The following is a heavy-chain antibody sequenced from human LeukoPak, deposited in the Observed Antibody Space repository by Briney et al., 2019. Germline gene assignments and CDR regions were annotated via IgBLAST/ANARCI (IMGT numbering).Heavy chain of an antibody. V-gene: IGHV1-2*02. Sequence: RASLKVSCKASGYTFTGYYMHWVRQAPGQGLEWMGWINPDSGGINYAQKFQGRVTMTRDTSISTAYMELSRLRSDDTAVYYCARDNTGSVEYWGQGTLVTVSS. D-gene: IGHD1-1*01. CDR2: INPDSGGI. CDR3: ARDNTGSVEY. J-gene: IGHJ4*02. CDR1: GYTFTGYY.